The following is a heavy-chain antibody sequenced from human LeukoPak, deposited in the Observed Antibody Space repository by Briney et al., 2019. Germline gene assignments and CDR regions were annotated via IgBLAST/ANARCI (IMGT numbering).Heavy chain of an antibody. D-gene: IGHD5-12*01. Sequence: PGGSLRLSCAASGFTFSSYSMNWVRQAPGKGLEWVSSISSSSSYIYYADSVKGRFTISRDNAKNSLYLQMNSLRAEDTAVYYCARVKRGDIVATISPRSAFDIWGQGTMVTVSS. J-gene: IGHJ3*02. V-gene: IGHV3-21*01. CDR2: ISSSSSYI. CDR1: GFTFSSYS. CDR3: ARVKRGDIVATISPRSAFDI.